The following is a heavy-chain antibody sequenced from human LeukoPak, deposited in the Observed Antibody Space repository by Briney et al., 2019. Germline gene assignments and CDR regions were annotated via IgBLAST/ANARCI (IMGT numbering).Heavy chain of an antibody. D-gene: IGHD2-2*01. CDR3: ARDEYSEVLPAAY. J-gene: IGHJ4*02. CDR2: ISPNSGGT. CDR1: GYTFTSYY. Sequence: ASVKVSCKASGYTFTSYYIRWVRQAPGQGLEWMGWISPNSGGTNYAQKFQGRVTMTRDTSTSTAYMELRSLRSDDTAVYYCARDEYSEVLPAAYWGRGTRATVS. V-gene: IGHV1-2*02.